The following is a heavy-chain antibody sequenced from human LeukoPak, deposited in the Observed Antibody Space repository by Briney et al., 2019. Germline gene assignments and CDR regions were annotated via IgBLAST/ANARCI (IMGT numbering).Heavy chain of an antibody. J-gene: IGHJ4*02. V-gene: IGHV3-66*02. D-gene: IGHD6-19*01. CDR3: ARDREEEQWPGSFEY. CDR1: GFTVSSNY. CDR2: IYSGGST. Sequence: GGSLRLSCAASGFTVSSNYMSWVRQAPGKGLEWVSVIYSGGSTYYAGSVKSRFTISRDNSKNTLYLQMNSLRAEDTAVYYCARDREEEQWPGSFEYWGQGTLVTVSS.